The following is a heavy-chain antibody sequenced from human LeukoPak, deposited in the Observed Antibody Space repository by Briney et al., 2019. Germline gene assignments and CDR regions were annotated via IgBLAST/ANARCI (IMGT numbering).Heavy chain of an antibody. CDR3: ARDRCSSTTCYNTPNWFDP. CDR2: ISGSGTIT. D-gene: IGHD2-2*02. Sequence: GGSLRLSCAASGFTFTDYAMNWVRQAPGKGLEWVSTISGSGTITYYADSVRGRFTISRDYSTNTLYLQMNSLRAEDTAFYHCARDRCSSTTCYNTPNWFDPWGQGTLVIVSS. CDR1: GFTFTDYA. J-gene: IGHJ5*02. V-gene: IGHV3-23*01.